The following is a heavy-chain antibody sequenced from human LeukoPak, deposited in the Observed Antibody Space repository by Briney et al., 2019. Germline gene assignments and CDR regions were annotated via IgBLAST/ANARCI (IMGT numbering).Heavy chain of an antibody. CDR2: IWYDGSNK. J-gene: IGHJ4*02. Sequence: GGSLRLSCAASGFTFSSYGIHWVRQAPGKGLEWVAVIWYDGSNKYYADSVKGRFTISRDNSKNTLYLQMNSLRAEDTAIYYCARDIGDYDFWSSYYAFDYWGQGTLVTVSS. D-gene: IGHD3-3*01. V-gene: IGHV3-33*01. CDR1: GFTFSSYG. CDR3: ARDIGDYDFWSSYYAFDY.